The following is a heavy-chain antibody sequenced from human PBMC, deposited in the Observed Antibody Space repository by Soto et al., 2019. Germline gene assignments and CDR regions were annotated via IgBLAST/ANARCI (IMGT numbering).Heavy chain of an antibody. J-gene: IGHJ4*02. CDR2: INPNSGGT. CDR1: GYSFTDYY. V-gene: IGHV1-2*04. D-gene: IGHD3-3*01. CDR3: ARNSGMEWFSPKYFDQ. Sequence: ASVKVSCKASGYSFTDYYMHWVRQAPGQGLEWMGWINPNSGGTDYSHKFQGWVTMTRDTSINTAYMELNRLKSDDTAVYYCARNSGMEWFSPKYFDQWGQGTLVTVSS.